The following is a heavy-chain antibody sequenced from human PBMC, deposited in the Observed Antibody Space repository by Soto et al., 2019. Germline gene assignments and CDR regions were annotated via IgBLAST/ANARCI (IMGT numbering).Heavy chain of an antibody. J-gene: IGHJ6*02. CDR3: ARAPEYYDILTGYTPPYYYGMDV. CDR2: IYYSGST. Sequence: TVSGGSISSYYWSWIRQPPGKGLEWIGYIYYSGSTNYNPSLKSRVTISVDTSKNQFSLKLSSVTAADTAVYYCARAPEYYDILTGYTPPYYYGMDVWGQGTTVTVSS. D-gene: IGHD3-9*01. CDR1: GGSISSYY. V-gene: IGHV4-59*01.